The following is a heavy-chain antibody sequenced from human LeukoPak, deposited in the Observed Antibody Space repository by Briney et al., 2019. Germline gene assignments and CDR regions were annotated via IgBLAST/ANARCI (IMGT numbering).Heavy chain of an antibody. CDR2: INPNSGGT. V-gene: IGHV1-2*02. Sequence: GASVKVSCKASGYTFTGYYMHWVRQAPGQGLEWMGWINPNSGGTNYAQKFQGRVTMTRDTSISTVYMELSRLRSDDTAVYYCARGAIVVVTAIRKNWFDPWGQGTLVTVSS. CDR3: ARGAIVVVTAIRKNWFDP. D-gene: IGHD2-21*02. J-gene: IGHJ5*02. CDR1: GYTFTGYY.